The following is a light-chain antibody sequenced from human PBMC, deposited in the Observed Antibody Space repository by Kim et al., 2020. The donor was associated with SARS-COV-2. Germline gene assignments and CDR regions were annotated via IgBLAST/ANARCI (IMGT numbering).Light chain of an antibody. CDR1: QGISSY. J-gene: IGKJ2*01. CDR3: RQYYSYPYT. CDR2: AAS. V-gene: IGKV1-8*01. Sequence: SASTGDRVTITCRASQGISSYLAWYQQKPGKAPKLLIYAASTLQSGVPSRFSGSGSGTDFTLTISCLQSEDFATYYCRQYYSYPYTFGQGTKLEI.